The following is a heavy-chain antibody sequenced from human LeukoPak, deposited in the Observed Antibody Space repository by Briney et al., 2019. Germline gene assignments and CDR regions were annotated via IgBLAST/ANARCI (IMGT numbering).Heavy chain of an antibody. J-gene: IGHJ3*02. CDR3: ARDGGPGIAAVGGAFDI. Sequence: PSETLSLTCAVSGGSISSSNWWSWVRQPPGKGLEWIGEIYHSGSTNYNPSLKSRVTISVDKSKNQFSLKLSSVTAADTAVYYCARDGGPGIAAVGGAFDIWGQGTMVTVSS. V-gene: IGHV4-4*02. D-gene: IGHD6-13*01. CDR2: IYHSGST. CDR1: GGSISSSNW.